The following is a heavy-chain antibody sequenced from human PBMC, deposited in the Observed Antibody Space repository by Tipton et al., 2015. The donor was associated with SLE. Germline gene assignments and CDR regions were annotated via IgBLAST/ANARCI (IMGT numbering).Heavy chain of an antibody. CDR2: INPSGGAT. V-gene: IGHV1-46*01. D-gene: IGHD2-2*02. J-gene: IGHJ4*02. CDR1: GYPFTTYF. CDR3: AKFPIPMVYFDY. Sequence: QLVQSGAEVKKPGASVTISCKASGYPFTTYFLHWLRQAPGQGPEWMAMINPSGGATHYAPKFQGRLTVTMDTSTATIYMDLRSLTYEDTAIYYCAKFPIPMVYFDYWGQGALVTVSS.